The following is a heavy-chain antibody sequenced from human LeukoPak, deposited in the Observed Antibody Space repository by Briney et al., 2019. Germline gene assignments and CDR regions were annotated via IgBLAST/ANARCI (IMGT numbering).Heavy chain of an antibody. J-gene: IGHJ5*02. V-gene: IGHV4-4*07. CDR3: ARTTEDCSSTSCYQYWFDP. CDR1: GGSINNYY. D-gene: IGHD2-2*01. CDR2: IYSSGST. Sequence: SETLSLTCTVSGGSINNYYWSWIRQPAGKGLEWIGLIYSSGSTSYNPSLKSRVTMSVDTSKKQFSLRLSSVTAADTAVYYCARTTEDCSSTSCYQYWFDPWGQGTLVTVSS.